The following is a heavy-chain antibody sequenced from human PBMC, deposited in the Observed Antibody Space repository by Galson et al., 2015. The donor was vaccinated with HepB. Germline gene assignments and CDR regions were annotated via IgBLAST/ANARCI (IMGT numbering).Heavy chain of an antibody. CDR1: GYTFTSYD. Sequence: SVKVSCKASGYTFTSYDIIWVRQAPGQGLEWMGWISAYNGDTNYVEKFQGSVTLTTDTSTGTAYMDLMSLRHDDTAVYYCARGSALRGPTGAFDIWGQGTMVTVSS. D-gene: IGHD3-10*01. V-gene: IGHV1-18*04. J-gene: IGHJ3*02. CDR3: ARGSALRGPTGAFDI. CDR2: ISAYNGDT.